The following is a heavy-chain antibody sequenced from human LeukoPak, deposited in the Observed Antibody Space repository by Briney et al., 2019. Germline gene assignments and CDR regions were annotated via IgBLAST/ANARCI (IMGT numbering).Heavy chain of an antibody. D-gene: IGHD3-3*01. J-gene: IGHJ4*02. Sequence: GGSLTLSCAAPGFTFSNAWMSWVRQAPGKGLEWVGRIKSKTDGGTTDYAAPVKGRFTISRDDSKNTLYLQIDSLKTEDTAVYYCTTGGDETYYDFWSGYCPYWGQGTLVTVSS. V-gene: IGHV3-15*01. CDR1: GFTFSNAW. CDR2: IKSKTDGGTT. CDR3: TTGGDETYYDFWSGYCPY.